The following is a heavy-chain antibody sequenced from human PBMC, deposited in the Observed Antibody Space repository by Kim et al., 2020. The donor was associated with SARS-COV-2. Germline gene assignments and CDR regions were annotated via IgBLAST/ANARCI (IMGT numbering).Heavy chain of an antibody. CDR1: GYSFTSYW. CDR3: ARLPLGYCSGGSCSPGGMDV. V-gene: IGHV5-51*01. Sequence: GESLKISCKGSGYSFTSYWIGWVRQMPGKGLEWMGIIYPGDSDTRYSPSFQGQVTISAEKSISTAYLQWSSLKASDTAMYYCARLPLGYCSGGSCSPGGMDVWGQGTTVTVSS. D-gene: IGHD2-15*01. J-gene: IGHJ6*02. CDR2: IYPGDSDT.